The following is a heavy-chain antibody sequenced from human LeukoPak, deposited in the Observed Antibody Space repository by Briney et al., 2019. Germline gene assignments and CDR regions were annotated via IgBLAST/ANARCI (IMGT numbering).Heavy chain of an antibody. CDR2: IYYSGST. CDR3: ARAVVTASDAFDI. CDR1: GGSISSGGYY. Sequence: SETLSLTCTVSGGSISSGGYYWSWIRQHPGKGLEWIGYIYYSGSTYYNPSLKSRVTISVDTSKNQFSLKLSSVTAADTAVSYCARAVVTASDAFDIWGQGTMVTVSS. D-gene: IGHD2-21*02. J-gene: IGHJ3*02. V-gene: IGHV4-31*03.